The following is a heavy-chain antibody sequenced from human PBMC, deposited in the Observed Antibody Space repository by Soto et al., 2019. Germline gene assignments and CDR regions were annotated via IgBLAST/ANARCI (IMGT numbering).Heavy chain of an antibody. J-gene: IGHJ4*02. CDR1: GGTFNTYA. D-gene: IGHD3-16*02. CDR2: IFPMFDVP. V-gene: IGHV1-69*19. Sequence: QVQLVQSGPEMKKPGSAVKVSCKASGGTFNTYAINWVRQVPGPGLDWMGGIFPMFDVPRYAQKFQGSVTITLDESSTSAYMDLSSLRLDDTAVYYCARSVGSGGVIGGFDYWGQGTLVSV. CDR3: ARSVGSGGVIGGFDY.